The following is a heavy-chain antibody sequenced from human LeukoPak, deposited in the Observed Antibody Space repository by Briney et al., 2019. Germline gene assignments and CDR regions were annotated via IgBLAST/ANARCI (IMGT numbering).Heavy chain of an antibody. CDR3: ARVYSRHFDY. CDR1: CGSISSYY. Sequence: SETLSLTCTVSCGSISSYYWSWLRQPPGRGLEWIGYIYYSGSTNYNPPLKSRFTISVDTSKNQFSLKLTSVTAADTAVYYCARVYSRHFDYWGQGTLVTVSS. CDR2: IYYSGST. D-gene: IGHD1-14*01. J-gene: IGHJ4*02. V-gene: IGHV4-59*01.